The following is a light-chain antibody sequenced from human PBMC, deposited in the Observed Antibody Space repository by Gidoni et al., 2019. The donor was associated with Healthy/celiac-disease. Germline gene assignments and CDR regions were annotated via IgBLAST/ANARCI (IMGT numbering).Light chain of an antibody. CDR2: SAS. Sequence: DIQMTQSPSSLSASIGDRATISCRASQSISNYLNWYQQKPGKAPKLLIYSASSLQSGVPSRFSGSGSGTDFTLTISSLQPEDFATYYCQHITVPLRTFGQGTKLAIK. CDR3: QHITVPLRT. CDR1: QSISNY. J-gene: IGKJ1*01. V-gene: IGKV1-39*01.